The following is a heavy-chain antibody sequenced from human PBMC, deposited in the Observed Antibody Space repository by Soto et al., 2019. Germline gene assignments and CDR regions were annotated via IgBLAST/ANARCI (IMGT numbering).Heavy chain of an antibody. Sequence: GGSLRLSCAASGFTFDDYAMHWVRQAPGKGLEWVSGISWNSGSIGYADSVKGRFTISRDNAKNSLYLQMNSLRAEDTALYYCAKEREYSSGLDYWGQGTLVTVSS. D-gene: IGHD6-19*01. V-gene: IGHV3-9*01. J-gene: IGHJ4*02. CDR3: AKEREYSSGLDY. CDR1: GFTFDDYA. CDR2: ISWNSGSI.